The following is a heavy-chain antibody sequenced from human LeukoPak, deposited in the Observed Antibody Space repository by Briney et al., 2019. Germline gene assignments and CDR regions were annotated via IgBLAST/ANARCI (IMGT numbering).Heavy chain of an antibody. CDR2: ISWNSGSI. D-gene: IGHD6-19*01. CDR1: GFTFDDYA. J-gene: IGHJ4*02. CDR3: AKDTGYSSGWYYFDY. Sequence: GGSLRLSCAASGFTFDDYAMHWVRQAPGKGLEWVSGISWNSGSIGYADPVKGRFTISRDNAKNSLYLQMNSLRAEDTALYYCAKDTGYSSGWYYFDYWGQGTLVTVSS. V-gene: IGHV3-9*01.